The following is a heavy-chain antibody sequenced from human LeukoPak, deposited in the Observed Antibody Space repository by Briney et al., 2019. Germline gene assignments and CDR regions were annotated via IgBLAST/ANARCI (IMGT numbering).Heavy chain of an antibody. J-gene: IGHJ4*02. CDR2: ISAYNGNT. V-gene: IGHV1-18*01. CDR3: ARVVPAAIMYYYDSSGYYYYFDY. Sequence: ASVKVSCKASGYTFTSYGISWVRQAPGQGLEWMGWISAYNGNTNYAQKLQGRVTMTTDTSTSTAYMELRSLRSDDTAVYYCARVVPAAIMYYYDSSGYYYYFDYWGQGTLVTVSS. CDR1: GYTFTSYG. D-gene: IGHD3-22*01.